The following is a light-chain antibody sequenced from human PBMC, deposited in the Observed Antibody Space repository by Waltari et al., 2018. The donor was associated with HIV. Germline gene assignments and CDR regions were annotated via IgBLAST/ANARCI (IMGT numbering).Light chain of an antibody. CDR2: RNK. CDR3: AAWEDSLSGLWV. CDR1: SSNIGSNF. V-gene: IGLV1-47*01. Sequence: QSVLRQPPSASGTPGQRVTISCSGSSSNIGSNFVYWYHQFPGTAPKLLIERNKQRPSGFPDRFSGSKSGPSASRAISGLRSEDEAEYYCAAWEDSLSGLWVFGGGTKLTVL. J-gene: IGLJ3*02.